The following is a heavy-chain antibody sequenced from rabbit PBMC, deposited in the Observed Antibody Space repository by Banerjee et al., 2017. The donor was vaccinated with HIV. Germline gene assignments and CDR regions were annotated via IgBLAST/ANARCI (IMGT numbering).Heavy chain of an antibody. Sequence: QSLEESGGGLVKPEGSLTLTCKASGFSFSSGYDMSWVRQAPGKGLEWIACIYTGSGVTYYANWAKGRFTISKTSSTTVTLQMTSLTAADTATYFCARDDDDSSYYSFNLWGQGTLVTVS. CDR2: IYTGSGVT. CDR3: ARDDDDSSYYSFNL. V-gene: IGHV1S40*01. J-gene: IGHJ4*01. CDR1: GFSFSSGYD. D-gene: IGHD8-1*01.